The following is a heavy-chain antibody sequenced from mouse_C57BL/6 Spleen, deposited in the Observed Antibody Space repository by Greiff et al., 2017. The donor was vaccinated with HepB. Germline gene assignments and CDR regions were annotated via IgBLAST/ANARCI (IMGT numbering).Heavy chain of an antibody. V-gene: IGHV1-15*01. CDR2: IDPETGGT. J-gene: IGHJ1*03. Sequence: QVQLQQSGAELVRPGASVTLSCKASGYTFTDYEMHWVKQTPVHGLEWIGAIDPETGGTAYNQKFKGKAILTADKSSSTAYMELRSLTSEDSAVYYCTGYYYGSSYRYFDVWGTGTTVTVSS. CDR1: GYTFTDYE. D-gene: IGHD1-1*01. CDR3: TGYYYGSSYRYFDV.